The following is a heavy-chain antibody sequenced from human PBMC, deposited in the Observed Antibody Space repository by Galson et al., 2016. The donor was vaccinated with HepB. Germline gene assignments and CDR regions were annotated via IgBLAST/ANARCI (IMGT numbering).Heavy chain of an antibody. CDR2: IIPFFGIT. Sequence: SVKVSCKASGGTYTYYAISWVRQAPGQGLEWLGGIIPFFGITNHTQKFQGRVTITADESTSTVYMELSSLRSEDTAVYYCAHRGGYEFWRTWDDYHHYGMDVWSQGTTVTVSS. V-gene: IGHV1-69*13. D-gene: IGHD3/OR15-3a*01. CDR1: GGTYTYYA. J-gene: IGHJ6*02. CDR3: AHRGGYEFWRTWDDYHHYGMDV.